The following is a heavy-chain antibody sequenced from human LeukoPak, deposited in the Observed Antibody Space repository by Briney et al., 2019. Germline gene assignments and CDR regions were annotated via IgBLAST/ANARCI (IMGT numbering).Heavy chain of an antibody. CDR1: GFTFSSYG. Sequence: GGSLRLSCAASGFTFSSYGMHWVRQAPGKGLEWVAVIWYDGSNKYYADSVKGRFTISRDNSKNTLYLQMNSLRDEDTAVYYCARTTVVTDFDYWGQGTLVTVSS. D-gene: IGHD4-23*01. CDR3: ARTTVVTDFDY. J-gene: IGHJ4*02. CDR2: IWYDGSNK. V-gene: IGHV3-33*01.